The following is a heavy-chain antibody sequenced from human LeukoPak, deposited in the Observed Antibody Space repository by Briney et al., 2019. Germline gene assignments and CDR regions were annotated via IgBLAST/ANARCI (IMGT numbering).Heavy chain of an antibody. CDR1: GFAFSSYT. CDR3: AKGDIVVVPAAITYYYYMDV. J-gene: IGHJ6*03. D-gene: IGHD2-2*01. V-gene: IGHV3-30-3*01. CDR2: ISYDGSNK. Sequence: GSLRLSCAASGFAFSSYTMHWVRQAPGKGLEWVAVISYDGSNKYYADSVKGRFTISRDNSKNTLYLQMNSLRAEDTAVYYCAKGDIVVVPAAITYYYYMDVWGKGTTVTVSS.